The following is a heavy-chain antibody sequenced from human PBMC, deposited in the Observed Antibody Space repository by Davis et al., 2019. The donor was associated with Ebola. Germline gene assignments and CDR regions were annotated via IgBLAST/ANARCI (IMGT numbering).Heavy chain of an antibody. CDR3: ARFSSSGGPCFEY. Sequence: PGGSLRLSCKASGYTFTTNWIGWVRQLPGKGLEWMAVINPGDSDTRYSPSFQGQVTISADKSISTTYLHWSSLRASDTAMYFCARFSSSGGPCFEYWGRGSLVTVSP. V-gene: IGHV5-51*01. D-gene: IGHD2-15*01. CDR1: GYTFTTNW. CDR2: INPGDSDT. J-gene: IGHJ4*02.